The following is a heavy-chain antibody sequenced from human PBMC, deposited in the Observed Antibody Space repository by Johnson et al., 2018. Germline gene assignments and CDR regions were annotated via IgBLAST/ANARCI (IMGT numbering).Heavy chain of an antibody. Sequence: EVQLVESGGGLVQPGGSLRLSCAASGFTFSSYAMRWVRQAPGKGLEWVSAIRGSGGSTYYADSVKGRFTISRDNSKNTLDLQMNILRAEDTAVYYCAKCYGDYVYYYYGMDVWGQGTTVTVSS. CDR3: AKCYGDYVYYYYGMDV. CDR1: GFTFSSYA. V-gene: IGHV3-23*04. J-gene: IGHJ6*02. CDR2: IRGSGGST. D-gene: IGHD4-17*01.